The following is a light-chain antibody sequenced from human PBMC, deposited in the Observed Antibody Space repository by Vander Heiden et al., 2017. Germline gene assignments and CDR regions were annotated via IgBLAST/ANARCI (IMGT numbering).Light chain of an antibody. CDR2: AAS. CDR3: QETYSTPFT. Sequence: DIQMTQSPSSLSASVGDRVTITCRASQTISIYLNWYQQKPGKAPKLLIYAASSLQSGVPSRFRGSGSGTDFTLTISSLQPEYFATYYCQETYSTPFTFGPGTKVHIK. V-gene: IGKV1-39*01. CDR1: QTISIY. J-gene: IGKJ3*01.